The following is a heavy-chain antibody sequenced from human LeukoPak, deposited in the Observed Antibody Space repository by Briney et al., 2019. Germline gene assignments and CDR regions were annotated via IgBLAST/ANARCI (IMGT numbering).Heavy chain of an antibody. V-gene: IGHV4-39*01. CDR2: IYYSGNT. Sequence: PGGSLRLSCAASGFTFNIYAMHWIRRPPGKGLEWIGSIYYSGNTYYNASLKSQVSISIDTSKNQFSLRLTSVTAADTAVYYCARGDGYTYSLDYWGQGTLVTVSS. D-gene: IGHD5-24*01. J-gene: IGHJ4*02. CDR3: ARGDGYTYSLDY. CDR1: GFTFNIYA.